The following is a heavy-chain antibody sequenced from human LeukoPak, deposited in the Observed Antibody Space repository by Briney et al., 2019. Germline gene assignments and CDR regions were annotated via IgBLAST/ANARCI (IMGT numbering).Heavy chain of an antibody. Sequence: GASVKVSCKASGYTFTSYDINWVRQATGQGLEWMRWMNPNSGNTGYAQKFQGRVTMTRNTSISTAYMELSSLRSEDTAVYYCARDLTMVRGVIDYWGQGTLVTVSS. J-gene: IGHJ4*02. D-gene: IGHD3-10*01. CDR2: MNPNSGNT. CDR1: GYTFTSYD. CDR3: ARDLTMVRGVIDY. V-gene: IGHV1-8*01.